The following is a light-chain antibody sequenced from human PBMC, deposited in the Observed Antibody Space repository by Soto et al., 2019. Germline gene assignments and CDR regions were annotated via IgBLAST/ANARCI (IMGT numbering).Light chain of an antibody. J-gene: IGLJ2*01. V-gene: IGLV1-40*01. CDR2: GNS. CDR1: RSNIAANT. Sequence: QSVLTQPPSASGAPGQRVTISCSGSRSNIAANTVNWYQQFPGTSPKLLIYGNSNRPSGVPDRFSGSKSGTSASLAITGLQAEDEADYYCQSYDSSLSGVVFGGGTKLTVL. CDR3: QSYDSSLSGVV.